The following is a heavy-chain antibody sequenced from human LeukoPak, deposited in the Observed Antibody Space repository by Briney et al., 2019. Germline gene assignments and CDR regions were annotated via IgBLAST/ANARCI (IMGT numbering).Heavy chain of an antibody. CDR3: ARVRTAYYYGSGSYLYFDY. Sequence: SETLSLTCTVSGGSISSYYWSWTRQPPGKGLEWIGYIYYSGSTNYNPSLKSRVTISVDTSKNQFSLKLSSVTAADTAVYYCARVRTAYYYGSGSYLYFDYWGQGTLVTVSS. D-gene: IGHD3-10*01. J-gene: IGHJ4*02. V-gene: IGHV4-59*01. CDR1: GGSISSYY. CDR2: IYYSGST.